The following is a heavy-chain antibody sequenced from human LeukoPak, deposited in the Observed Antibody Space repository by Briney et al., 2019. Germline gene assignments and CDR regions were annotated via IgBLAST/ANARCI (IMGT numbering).Heavy chain of an antibody. CDR2: ISWNSGNI. CDR3: AKDRADYGDYIGYFDY. V-gene: IGHV3-9*01. J-gene: IGHJ4*02. CDR1: GFTFYDYA. Sequence: GGSLRLSCAASGFTFYDYAMHLVRQVPGKGLEWVSAISWNSGNIGYADSVKGRSTISRDNAKNSLYLQMNSLRTEDTALYYCAKDRADYGDYIGYFDYWGQGTLVTASS. D-gene: IGHD4-17*01.